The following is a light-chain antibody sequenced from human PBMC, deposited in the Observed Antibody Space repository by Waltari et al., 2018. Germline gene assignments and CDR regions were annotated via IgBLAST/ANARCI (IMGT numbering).Light chain of an antibody. V-gene: IGLV1-44*01. J-gene: IGLJ3*02. Sequence: QSVLTQPPSASGTPGQRVTISCSGSSSNIGRNTVNWYQHFPGTAPKLVIYSNDQRPSGVPDRFSGSKSGTSASLAISGLQTDDEAEYSCAVWDDSLSAWLFGGGTKLAVL. CDR3: AVWDDSLSAWL. CDR2: SND. CDR1: SSNIGRNT.